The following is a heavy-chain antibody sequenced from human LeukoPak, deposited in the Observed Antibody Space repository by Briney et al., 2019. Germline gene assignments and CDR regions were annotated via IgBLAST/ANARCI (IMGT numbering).Heavy chain of an antibody. D-gene: IGHD1-26*01. Sequence: SETLSLTCAVSGGSISSGGYSWSWIRQPPGKGLEWIGYIYYSGSTYYNPSLKSRATISVDTSKNQFSLKLSSVTAADTAVHYCARDGRYYYAFDIWGQGTMVTVSS. CDR1: GGSISSGGYS. CDR2: IYYSGST. V-gene: IGHV4-30-4*07. CDR3: ARDGRYYYAFDI. J-gene: IGHJ3*02.